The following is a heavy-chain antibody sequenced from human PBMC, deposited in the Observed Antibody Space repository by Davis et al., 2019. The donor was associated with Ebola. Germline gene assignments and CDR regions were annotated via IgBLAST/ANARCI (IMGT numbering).Heavy chain of an antibody. J-gene: IGHJ4*02. Sequence: PSETLSLTCTVSGGSVTSGHYYWSWIRQYPGKRLEWIGYISYSGDTRYNPSLQSRVIISVDTSKNQFSLKLTSVTTADSGVYYCARDVALWGQGTLVSVSS. CDR3: ARDVAL. V-gene: IGHV4-61*01. CDR1: GGSVTSGHYY. CDR2: ISYSGDT.